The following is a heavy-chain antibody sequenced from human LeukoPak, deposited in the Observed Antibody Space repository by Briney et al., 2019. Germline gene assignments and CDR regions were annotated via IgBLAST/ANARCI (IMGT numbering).Heavy chain of an antibody. CDR1: GFTFSSYA. V-gene: IGHV3-23*01. J-gene: IGHJ3*02. CDR2: ISGSGGST. Sequence: GGSLRLSCAASGFTFSSYAMSWVRQAPGKGLEWVSAISGSGGSTYYADSVKGRFTISRDNSKNTLYLQMNSLRAEDTAVYYCAKDPPTTMLVVVIGEDDAFDIWGQGTMVTVSS. CDR3: AKDPPTTMLVVVIGEDDAFDI. D-gene: IGHD3-22*01.